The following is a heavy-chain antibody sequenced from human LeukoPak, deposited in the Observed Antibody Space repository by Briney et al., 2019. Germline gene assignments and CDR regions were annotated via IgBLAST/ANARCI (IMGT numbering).Heavy chain of an antibody. CDR1: VYTFTSYG. Sequence: ASLKVSCKASVYTFTSYGISWVRQAPGQGLEWMGWISAYNGNTNYAQKLQGRVTMTTDTSTSTAYMELRSLGSDDTAVYYGARDPGIAAAGYFDYWGQGTLVTVSS. CDR3: ARDPGIAAAGYFDY. D-gene: IGHD6-13*01. CDR2: ISAYNGNT. V-gene: IGHV1-18*01. J-gene: IGHJ4*02.